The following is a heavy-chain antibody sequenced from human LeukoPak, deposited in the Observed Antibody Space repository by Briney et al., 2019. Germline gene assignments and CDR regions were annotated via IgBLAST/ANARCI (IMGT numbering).Heavy chain of an antibody. CDR1: GFTFSDYY. J-gene: IGHJ4*02. V-gene: IGHV3-23*01. CDR2: ISGSGGST. D-gene: IGHD2-2*02. Sequence: PGGSLRLSCAASGFTFSDYYMSWARQAPGKGLEWVSAISGSGGSTYYADAVKGRFTVSRDNSKNTLYVQLNSLRAEDTAIYYCAKVRREYCDSTSCYTSDYWGQGTLVTVPS. CDR3: AKVRREYCDSTSCYTSDY.